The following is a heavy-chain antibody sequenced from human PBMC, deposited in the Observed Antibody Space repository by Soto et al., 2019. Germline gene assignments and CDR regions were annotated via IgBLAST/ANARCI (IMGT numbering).Heavy chain of an antibody. CDR3: SREVNFYGLDV. J-gene: IGHJ6*01. V-gene: IGHV1-8*01. Sequence: QVQLVQSGAEVKKPGASVKVPCKASGYTFTSYDINWVRQATGQGLEWMGWMNPSSGNTGYAQKFQGRVTMTRNTSISKAYMELSSLRYEDTAVYYCSREVNFYGLDVWGQVTTVTVSS. CDR2: MNPSSGNT. CDR1: GYTFTSYD.